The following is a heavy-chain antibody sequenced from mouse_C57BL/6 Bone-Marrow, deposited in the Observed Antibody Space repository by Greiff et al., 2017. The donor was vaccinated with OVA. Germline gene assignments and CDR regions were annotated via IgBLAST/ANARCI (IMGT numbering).Heavy chain of an antibody. CDR2: IDPANGNT. J-gene: IGHJ2*01. Sequence: EVQLQQSVAELVRPGASVKLSCTASGFNIKNTYMHWVKQRPEQGLEWIGRIDPANGNTKYAPKFQGKATITADTSSNTAYMELRSLTSEDSAVYYCTKNSYFDYWGQGTTLTVSS. CDR3: TKNSYFDY. CDR1: GFNIKNTY. V-gene: IGHV14-3*01.